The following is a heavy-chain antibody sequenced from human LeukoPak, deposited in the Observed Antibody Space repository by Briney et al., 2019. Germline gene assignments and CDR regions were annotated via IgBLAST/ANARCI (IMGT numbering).Heavy chain of an antibody. CDR1: GFTVSSNY. Sequence: GGSLRLSCAASGFTVSSNYMSWVRQAPGKGLEWVSVIYSGGSTYYTDSVKGRFSISRDNSKHTLYLQMNSLRAEDTAVYYCARHLTYYYGSGTGPIDYWGQGTLVTVSS. CDR3: ARHLTYYYGSGTGPIDY. CDR2: IYSGGST. J-gene: IGHJ4*02. V-gene: IGHV3-66*04. D-gene: IGHD3-10*01.